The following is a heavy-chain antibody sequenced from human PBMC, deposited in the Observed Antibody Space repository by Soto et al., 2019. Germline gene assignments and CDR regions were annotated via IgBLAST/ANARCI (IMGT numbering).Heavy chain of an antibody. CDR2: IRFDGTDE. D-gene: IGHD3-22*01. Sequence: PGGSLRLSCAASKSIFTGYGMHWVRQTPGKGLEWVAAIRFDGTDEHYADSVKGRFTISRDNSKNMLYLQMNSLRVEDTAVYYCAKDAYYYDSSGYCYLPAYFDYWGQGTLVTVSS. CDR1: KSIFTGYG. V-gene: IGHV3-30*02. J-gene: IGHJ4*02. CDR3: AKDAYYYDSSGYCYLPAYFDY.